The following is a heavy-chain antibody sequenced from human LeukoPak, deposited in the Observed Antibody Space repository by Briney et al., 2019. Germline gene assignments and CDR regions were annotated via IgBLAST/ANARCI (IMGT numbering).Heavy chain of an antibody. D-gene: IGHD4-17*01. Sequence: SETLSLTWAVYGGSFSGYYWSWIRQPPGKGLEWIGEINHSGSTNYNPSLKSRVTISVDTSKNQFSLKLSSVAAADTAVYYCARRPFTVTTSGGPNNWFDPWGQGTLVTVSS. CDR2: INHSGST. J-gene: IGHJ5*02. CDR1: GGSFSGYY. V-gene: IGHV4-34*01. CDR3: ARRPFTVTTSGGPNNWFDP.